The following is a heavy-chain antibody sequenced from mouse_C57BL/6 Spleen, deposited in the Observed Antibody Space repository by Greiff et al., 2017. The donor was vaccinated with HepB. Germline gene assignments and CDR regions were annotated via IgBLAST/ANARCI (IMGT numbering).Heavy chain of an antibody. D-gene: IGHD2-3*01. CDR2: IYPGDGDT. V-gene: IGHV1-80*01. Sequence: VQLQQSGAELVKPGASVKISCKASGYAFSSYWMNWVKQRPGKGLEWIGQIYPGDGDTNYNGKFKGKATLTADKSSSTAYMQLSNLTSEDSAVYCCARPGGYYAAWFAYWGQGTLVTVSA. J-gene: IGHJ3*01. CDR3: ARPGGYYAAWFAY. CDR1: GYAFSSYW.